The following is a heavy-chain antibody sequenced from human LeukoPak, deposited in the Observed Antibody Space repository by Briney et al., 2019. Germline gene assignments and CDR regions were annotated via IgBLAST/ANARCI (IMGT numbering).Heavy chain of an antibody. Sequence: ESGPTLVKPTQTLTLTCTFSGFSLSTSGVGVGWIRQPPGKALEWLALIYWDDDKRYSPSLKSRLTIAKDTSKNQVVLTMTNMDPVDTATYYCAHTNSSIAARPFDYWGQGTLVTVSS. CDR1: GFSLSTSGVG. CDR2: IYWDDDK. CDR3: AHTNSSIAARPFDY. J-gene: IGHJ4*02. D-gene: IGHD6-6*01. V-gene: IGHV2-5*02.